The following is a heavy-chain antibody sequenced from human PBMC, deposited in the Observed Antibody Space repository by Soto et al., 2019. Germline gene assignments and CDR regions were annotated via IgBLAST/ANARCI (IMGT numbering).Heavy chain of an antibody. Sequence: GSLRLSCAASGFTFSSYAMSWVRQAPGKGLEWVSAISGSGGSTYYADSVKGRFTISRDNSKNTLYLQMNSLRAEDTAVYYCAKDEGSGSYYNSRGVWGQGTTVTVSS. D-gene: IGHD3-10*01. CDR3: AKDEGSGSYYNSRGV. CDR2: ISGSGGST. V-gene: IGHV3-23*01. CDR1: GFTFSSYA. J-gene: IGHJ6*02.